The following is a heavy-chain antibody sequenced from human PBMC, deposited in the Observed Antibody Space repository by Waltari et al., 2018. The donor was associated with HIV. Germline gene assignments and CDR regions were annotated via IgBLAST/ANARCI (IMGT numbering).Heavy chain of an antibody. V-gene: IGHV3-33*01. Sequence: QEQLVESGGGVVQPGRSLRLCCAASGITFSSDAMPWVRQAPGKGLEWVAVIWYDGGNKYYADSVKGRFTISRDNSKNTLYLQMNSLRAEDTAVYYCARDPWDIAADLYYYYGMDVWGQGTTVTVSS. CDR2: IWYDGGNK. J-gene: IGHJ6*02. CDR3: ARDPWDIAADLYYYYGMDV. CDR1: GITFSSDA. D-gene: IGHD6-13*01.